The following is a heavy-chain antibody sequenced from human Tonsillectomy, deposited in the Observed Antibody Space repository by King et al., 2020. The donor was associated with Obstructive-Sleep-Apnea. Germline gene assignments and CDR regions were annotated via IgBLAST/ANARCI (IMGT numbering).Heavy chain of an antibody. CDR2: IYPGDSDT. D-gene: IGHD6-6*01. Sequence: QLVQSGAEVKKPGESLKISCKGSGYIFTSYWIGWVRQMPGKGLEWMGIIYPGDSDTRYSPSFQGQVTISADKSISTAYLQWSRLKASDTAMYYCARRSEYSSSFYYNYYGMDVWGQGTTVTVSS. J-gene: IGHJ6*02. CDR1: GYIFTSYW. CDR3: ARRSEYSSSFYYNYYGMDV. V-gene: IGHV5-51*01.